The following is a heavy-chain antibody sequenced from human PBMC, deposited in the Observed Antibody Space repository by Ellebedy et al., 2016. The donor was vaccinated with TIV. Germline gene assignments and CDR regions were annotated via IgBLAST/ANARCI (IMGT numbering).Heavy chain of an antibody. CDR1: GFTFSNAW. CDR2: ISGSGDNT. J-gene: IGHJ2*01. Sequence: GESLKISXAASGFTFSNAWMNWVRQAPGKGLEWVSGISGSGDNTYYADSVKGRFTISRDNSKNTLYLQMNSLRAEDTAVYYCTKSPPWTGETASYWYFDLWGRGTLVTVSS. D-gene: IGHD3/OR15-3a*01. V-gene: IGHV3-23*01. CDR3: TKSPPWTGETASYWYFDL.